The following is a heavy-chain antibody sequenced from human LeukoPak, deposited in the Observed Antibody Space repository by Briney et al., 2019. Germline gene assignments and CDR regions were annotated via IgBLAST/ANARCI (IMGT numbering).Heavy chain of an antibody. CDR2: ISYDGSNK. CDR3: AKAHRAVAGTYFDY. Sequence: GGSLRLSCAASGFTFSSYAMHWVRQAPGKGLEWVAVISYDGSNKYYADSVKGRFTISRDNSKNTLYLQMNSLRAEDTAVYYCAKAHRAVAGTYFDYWGQGTLVTVSS. J-gene: IGHJ4*02. D-gene: IGHD6-19*01. CDR1: GFTFSSYA. V-gene: IGHV3-30-3*01.